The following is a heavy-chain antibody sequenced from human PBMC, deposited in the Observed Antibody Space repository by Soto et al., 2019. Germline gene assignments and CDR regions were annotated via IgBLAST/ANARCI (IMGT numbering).Heavy chain of an antibody. V-gene: IGHV3-33*05. CDR1: GFTFRSYV. CDR3: ARWGTTGGLDV. J-gene: IGHJ4*02. D-gene: IGHD3-16*01. Sequence: QVQLVESGGGVVQPGTSLRLSCVGSGFTFRSYVIHWVRQAPGKGLEWVALTSYDGSNNFYGDSVKGRFTISRHNSRNTVELQMASLRFEDTALYECARWGTTGGLDVWGQGTLVSVSS. CDR2: TSYDGSNN.